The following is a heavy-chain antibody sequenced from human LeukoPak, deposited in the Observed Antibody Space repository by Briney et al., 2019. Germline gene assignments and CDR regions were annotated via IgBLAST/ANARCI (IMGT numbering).Heavy chain of an antibody. CDR3: AKGGYYYDSSGPLDY. Sequence: GGSLRLSCAASGFTFSGYAMSWVRQAPGKGLEWVSAISGSGGSTYYADSVKGRFTISRDNSKNTLYLRMNSLRAEDTAVYYCAKGGYYYDSSGPLDYWGQGTLVTVSS. V-gene: IGHV3-23*01. CDR2: ISGSGGST. D-gene: IGHD3-22*01. CDR1: GFTFSGYA. J-gene: IGHJ4*02.